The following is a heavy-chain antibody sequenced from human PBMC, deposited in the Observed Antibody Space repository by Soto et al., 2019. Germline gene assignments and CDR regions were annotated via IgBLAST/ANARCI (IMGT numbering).Heavy chain of an antibody. Sequence: PGGSLRLSCAASGFTFSSYGMHWVRQAPGKGLEWVAVISYDGSNKYYADSVKGRFTISRDNSKNTLYLQMNSLRAEDTAVYYCAKESLEACLGYYYYGMDVWGQGTTVTVS. J-gene: IGHJ6*02. V-gene: IGHV3-30*18. D-gene: IGHD3-16*01. CDR2: ISYDGSNK. CDR3: AKESLEACLGYYYYGMDV. CDR1: GFTFSSYG.